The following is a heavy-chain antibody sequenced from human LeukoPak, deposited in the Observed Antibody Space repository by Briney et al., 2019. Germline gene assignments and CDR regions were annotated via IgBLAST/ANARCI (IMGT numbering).Heavy chain of an antibody. CDR1: GFTFSSYA. D-gene: IGHD2-2*01. CDR3: ARDRSCSSTSCYPWWFDP. CDR2: ISYDGSNK. J-gene: IGHJ5*02. V-gene: IGHV3-30-3*01. Sequence: GGSLRLSCAASGFTFSSYAMHWVRQAPGKGLEWVAVISYDGSNKYYADSVKGRFTISRDNSKNTLYLQMNSLRAEDTAVYYCARDRSCSSTSCYPWWFDPWGQGTLVTVSS.